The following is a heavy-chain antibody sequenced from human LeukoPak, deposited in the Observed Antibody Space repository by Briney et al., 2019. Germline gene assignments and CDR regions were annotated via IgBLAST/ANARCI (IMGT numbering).Heavy chain of an antibody. Sequence: GGSLRLSCAASGFTFSSYAMSWVRQAPGKGLEWVSAISGSGGSTYYADSVKGRFTISRDNSKNTLYLQMNSLRAEDTAVYYCAKDHYQSGWYGNYYMDVWGKGTTVTVSS. CDR1: GFTFSSYA. CDR3: AKDHYQSGWYGNYYMDV. CDR2: ISGSGGST. V-gene: IGHV3-23*01. J-gene: IGHJ6*03. D-gene: IGHD6-19*01.